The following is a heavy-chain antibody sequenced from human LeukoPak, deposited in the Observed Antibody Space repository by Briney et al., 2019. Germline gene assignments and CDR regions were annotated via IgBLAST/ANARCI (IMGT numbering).Heavy chain of an antibody. Sequence: SETLSLTCTVSGGSISSYYWSWIRQPPGKGLEWFGYIYDSGTTNYNPSLKCRVTISVDTSKNQFSLKLSSVTAADTAVYYCARDGSDYYYYYMDVWGKGTTVTISS. CDR3: ARDGSDYYYYYMDV. CDR2: IYDSGTT. J-gene: IGHJ6*03. V-gene: IGHV4-59*12. CDR1: GGSISSYY.